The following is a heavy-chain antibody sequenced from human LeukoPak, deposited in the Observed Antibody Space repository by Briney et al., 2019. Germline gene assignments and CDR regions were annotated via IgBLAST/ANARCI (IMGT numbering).Heavy chain of an antibody. V-gene: IGHV3-23*01. CDR2: ISGSGGST. CDR3: AKDNPSSIAARPDY. J-gene: IGHJ4*02. D-gene: IGHD6-6*01. Sequence: QAGGSLRLSCAASGFTFSSYAMSWVRQAPGKGLEWVSAISGSGGSTYYADSVKGRFTISRDNSKNTLYLQMNSLRAEDTAVYYCAKDNPSSIAARPDYWGQGTLVTVSS. CDR1: GFTFSSYA.